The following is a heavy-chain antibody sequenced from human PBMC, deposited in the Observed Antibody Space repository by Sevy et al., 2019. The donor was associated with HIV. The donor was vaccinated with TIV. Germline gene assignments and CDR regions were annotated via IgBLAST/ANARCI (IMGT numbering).Heavy chain of an antibody. CDR1: RFTFSSYW. CDR3: ARGGYYYDNAAYYALDS. J-gene: IGHJ4*02. D-gene: IGHD3-22*01. Sequence: GGSLRLSCAASRFTFSSYWMNWVRQAPGKGMEWVAIIWSDGAYQYHGDSVKGRFTISRDNSKNTLYLQMNNVRVEDTAVYYCARGGYYYDNAAYYALDSWGQGTLVTVSS. CDR2: IWSDGAYQ. V-gene: IGHV3-33*08.